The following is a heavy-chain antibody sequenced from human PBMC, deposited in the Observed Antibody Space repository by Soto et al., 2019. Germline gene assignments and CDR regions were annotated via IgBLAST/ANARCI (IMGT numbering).Heavy chain of an antibody. D-gene: IGHD5-12*01. Sequence: SETLSLTCAVYGGSFSGYYWSWIRQPPGKGLEWIGEINHSGSTNYNPSLKSRVTISVDTSRDQFSLKLSSVTAADTAVYYCANSRDGYKATFDYWGQGTLVTVSS. CDR1: GGSFSGYY. J-gene: IGHJ4*02. CDR3: ANSRDGYKATFDY. V-gene: IGHV4-34*01. CDR2: INHSGST.